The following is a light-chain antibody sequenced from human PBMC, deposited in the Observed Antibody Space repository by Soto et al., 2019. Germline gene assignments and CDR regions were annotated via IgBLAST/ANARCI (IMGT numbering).Light chain of an antibody. CDR2: DAS. CDR1: QSVSSY. Sequence: EIVLTQSPATLSLSPGERATLSCRASQSVSSYLAWYQQKPGQAPRLLIYDASNRATGIPARFSGSGSGTDFTLTISSLETEDFAVYYCQQRSNWGGTFGQGTKVEIK. CDR3: QQRSNWGGT. J-gene: IGKJ1*01. V-gene: IGKV3-11*01.